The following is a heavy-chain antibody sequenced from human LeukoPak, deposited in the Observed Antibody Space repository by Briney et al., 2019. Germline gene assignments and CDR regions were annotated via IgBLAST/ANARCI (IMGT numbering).Heavy chain of an antibody. CDR3: ARLGCSGGSCYSLIFNRFDP. Sequence: SETLSLTCTVSGGSISSYYWSWIRQPPGKGLEWIGYIYYSGSTNYNPSLKSRVTISVDTSKNQLSLKLSSVSAADTAVYYCARLGCSGGSCYSLIFNRFDPWGQGTLVTVSS. V-gene: IGHV4-59*08. D-gene: IGHD2-15*01. CDR1: GGSISSYY. CDR2: IYYSGST. J-gene: IGHJ5*02.